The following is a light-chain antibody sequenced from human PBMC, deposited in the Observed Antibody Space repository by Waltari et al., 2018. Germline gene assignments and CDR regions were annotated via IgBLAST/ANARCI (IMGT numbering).Light chain of an antibody. J-gene: IGKJ4*01. Sequence: EVLMTQSPATLSVSPGERVTLSCRASQNIHDNLAWYQQKPGQAPRLHLYGATTRATAIPAKFRGNGSGTELTLTVSSLQSKDLAIYYCQQYNKWPPLTFGGGTKVEIK. CDR1: QNIHDN. V-gene: IGKV3-15*01. CDR2: GAT. CDR3: QQYNKWPPLT.